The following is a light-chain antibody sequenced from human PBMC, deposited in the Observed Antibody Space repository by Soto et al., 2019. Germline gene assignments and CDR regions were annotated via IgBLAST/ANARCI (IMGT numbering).Light chain of an antibody. CDR3: QQYERYST. V-gene: IGKV1-5*03. CDR2: KAS. J-gene: IGKJ1*01. CDR1: QNIYTW. Sequence: DYQLTQPNSTLSASVGDRVTITSRASQNIYTWLAWYQQKPGIAPKLLIHKASTLESGVPSRFSGSGFGTEFTLTISGLQPEDSATYYCQQYERYSTFGQGTKVDIK.